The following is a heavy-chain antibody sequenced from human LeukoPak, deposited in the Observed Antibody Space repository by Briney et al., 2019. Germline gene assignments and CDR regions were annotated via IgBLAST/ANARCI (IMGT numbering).Heavy chain of an antibody. CDR1: GFTFSSYS. D-gene: IGHD2-15*01. J-gene: IGHJ6*02. Sequence: GGSLRLSCAASGFTFSSYSMNWVRQAPGKGLEWVSSISSSSSYIYYADSVKGRFTISRDNAKNSLYLQMNSLRAEDTAVYYCARYGVVVAAIYYYYGMDVWGQGTTVTVSS. V-gene: IGHV3-21*01. CDR2: ISSSSSYI. CDR3: ARYGVVVAAIYYYYGMDV.